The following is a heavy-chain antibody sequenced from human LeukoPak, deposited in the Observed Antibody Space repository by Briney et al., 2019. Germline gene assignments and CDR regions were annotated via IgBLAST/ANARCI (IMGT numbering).Heavy chain of an antibody. V-gene: IGHV3-23*01. CDR2: ISGSGGKT. CDR1: GSTFSSCA. J-gene: IGHJ3*02. D-gene: IGHD2-21*02. Sequence: PGGSLRLSCEASGSTFSSCAMSWVRQAQGKGPEWVSAISGSGGKTWYADSVKGRFTISRDNSKNTLYLQMNSLRAEDTAVYYCAKDPIVFNSGDYYLGAFNIWGQGRMVTVSS. CDR3: AKDPIVFNSGDYYLGAFNI.